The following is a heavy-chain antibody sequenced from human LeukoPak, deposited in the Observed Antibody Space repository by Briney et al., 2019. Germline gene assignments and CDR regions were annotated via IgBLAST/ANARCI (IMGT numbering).Heavy chain of an antibody. J-gene: IGHJ6*02. CDR1: GGSISSGDYY. D-gene: IGHD4-17*01. CDR2: IYYSGST. V-gene: IGHV4-31*03. Sequence: PSQTLSLTCTVSGGSISSGDYYWSWIRQHPGKGLEWIGYIYYSGSTYYNPSLKSRVTISVDTSKNQFSLKLSSVTAADTAVYYCARFLYGDYGYYYYYGMDVWGQGTTVTVSS. CDR3: ARFLYGDYGYYYYYGMDV.